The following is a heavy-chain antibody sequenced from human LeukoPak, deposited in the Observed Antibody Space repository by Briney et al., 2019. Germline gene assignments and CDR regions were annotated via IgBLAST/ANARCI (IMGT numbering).Heavy chain of an antibody. V-gene: IGHV4-59*10. J-gene: IGHJ4*02. CDR1: GGSFSGYY. D-gene: IGHD3-10*01. CDR2: IYTSGST. CDR3: ARHYGSGSPIDY. Sequence: SETLSLTCAVYGGSFSGYYWSWIRQPAGKGLEWIGRIYTSGSTNYNPSLKSRVTMSVDTSKNQFSLKLSSVTAADTAVYYCARHYGSGSPIDYWGQGTLVTVSS.